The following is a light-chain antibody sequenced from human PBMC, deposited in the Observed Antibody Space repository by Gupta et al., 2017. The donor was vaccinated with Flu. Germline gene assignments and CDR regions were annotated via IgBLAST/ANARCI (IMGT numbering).Light chain of an antibody. CDR1: KLGDTY. Sequence: SYELTQPRSMSVSPGQTATISCSGDKLGDTYGCWYQQKPGQSPLLVIYQSTRPTSGISERFSDYNSGNTATLTISGAQDRDEADYYCQAWDSSTGVFGGGTKLTVL. J-gene: IGLJ3*02. V-gene: IGLV3-1*01. CDR2: QST. CDR3: QAWDSSTGV.